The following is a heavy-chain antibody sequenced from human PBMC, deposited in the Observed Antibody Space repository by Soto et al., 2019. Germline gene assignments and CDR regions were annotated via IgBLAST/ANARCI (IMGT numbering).Heavy chain of an antibody. CDR2: IYYSGST. J-gene: IGHJ6*03. CDR3: ARDRDYGNYYYYMDV. CDR1: GGSISSYY. Sequence: QVQLQESGPGLVKPSETLSLTCTVSGGSISSYYWSWIRQPPGKGLEWIGYIYYSGSTNYNPSLKSRVTISVDTSKNQFSLKLSSVTAADMAVYYCARDRDYGNYYYYMDVWGKGTTVTVSS. D-gene: IGHD4-17*01. V-gene: IGHV4-59*01.